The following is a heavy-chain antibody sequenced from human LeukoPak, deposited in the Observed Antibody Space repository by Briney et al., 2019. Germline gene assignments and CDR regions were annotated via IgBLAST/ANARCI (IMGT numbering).Heavy chain of an antibody. CDR3: AGITPPVLPDTYRQSPYSSGWPYYFDY. J-gene: IGHJ4*02. V-gene: IGHV4-30-2*01. CDR1: GGSISSGGYF. Sequence: PSQTLSLTCAVSGGSISSGGYFWSWIRQPPGKGLEWIGYIYHSGSTYYNPSLKSRVTISVDRSKNQFSLKLSSVTVADTAVYYCAGITPPVLPDTYRQSPYSSGWPYYFDYWGQGTLVTVSS. D-gene: IGHD6-19*01. CDR2: IYHSGST.